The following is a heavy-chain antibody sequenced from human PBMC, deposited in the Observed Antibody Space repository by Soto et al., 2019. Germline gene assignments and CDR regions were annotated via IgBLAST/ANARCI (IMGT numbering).Heavy chain of an antibody. Sequence: TSETLSLTCTVSGGSVSSGGYFWSWIRQPPGKGLEWIGYISYSGSTKYNPSLESRVTISVDTSNKNFSLKLASVTAADTAVYYCAIARYSTGWPDSWGQGTLVTVFS. CDR3: AIARYSTGWPDS. V-gene: IGHV4-61*03. CDR1: GGSVSSGGYF. D-gene: IGHD6-19*01. CDR2: ISYSGST. J-gene: IGHJ4*02.